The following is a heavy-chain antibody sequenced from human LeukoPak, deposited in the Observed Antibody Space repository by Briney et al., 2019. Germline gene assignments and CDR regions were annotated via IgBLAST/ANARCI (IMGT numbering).Heavy chain of an antibody. D-gene: IGHD3-22*01. CDR3: ARRTRYDSSGYYPDY. CDR1: GFTFSNYA. J-gene: IGHJ4*02. V-gene: IGHV3-23*01. Sequence: PGGSLRLSCAASGFTFSNYAMRWVRQAPGKGLEWVSGLSGSGHSTYYAESVKGRFTISRDNSKNTLYLQMNSLRAEDSAVYYCARRTRYDSSGYYPDYWGQGTLVTVSS. CDR2: LSGSGHST.